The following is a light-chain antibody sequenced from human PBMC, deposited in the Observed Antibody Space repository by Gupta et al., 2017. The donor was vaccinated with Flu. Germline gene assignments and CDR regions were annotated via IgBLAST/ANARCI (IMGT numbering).Light chain of an antibody. CDR2: KGS. CDR3: MQGKHWPPT. V-gene: IGKV2-30*01. Sequence: DVVMTQSPLGLPVTLGQPASISCRSSQSLVYSDGNTYLNWFQQRPGQSPRRLIHKGSNRDSGVPERFSGSGSGTDFTLKISRVEAEDVGVYYCMQGKHWPPTFGGGTKVEIK. J-gene: IGKJ4*01. CDR1: QSLVYSDGNTY.